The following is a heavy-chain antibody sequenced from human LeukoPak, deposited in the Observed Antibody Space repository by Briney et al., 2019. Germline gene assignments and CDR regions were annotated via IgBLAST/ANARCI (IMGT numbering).Heavy chain of an antibody. Sequence: GESLKISCKGSGYSFTSYWIAWVRQMPGKGLEWMGVIYPGDSDTRYSPSFQGQVTISADKSISTAYLQWSSLKASDTAMYYCARQGLWYYYGSGSYYNPYYFDYWGQGTLVTVSS. CDR3: ARQGLWYYYGSGSYYNPYYFDY. D-gene: IGHD3-10*01. V-gene: IGHV5-51*01. J-gene: IGHJ4*02. CDR1: GYSFTSYW. CDR2: IYPGDSDT.